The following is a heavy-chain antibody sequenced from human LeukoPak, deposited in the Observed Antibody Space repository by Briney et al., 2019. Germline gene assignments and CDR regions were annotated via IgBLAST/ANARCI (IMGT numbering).Heavy chain of an antibody. J-gene: IGHJ5*02. CDR3: ARDRAPVTVIRGAPGGFDP. Sequence: SETLSLTCTVSGGSISSHFWSWIRQPPGKGLEWIGYMFYSGSTNYNPSLKSRVTISVDVSKNQFSLKLTPVSAADTAVYYCARDRAPVTVIRGAPGGFDPWGQGTLVTVSS. CDR2: MFYSGST. D-gene: IGHD3-10*01. CDR1: GGSISSHF. V-gene: IGHV4-59*11.